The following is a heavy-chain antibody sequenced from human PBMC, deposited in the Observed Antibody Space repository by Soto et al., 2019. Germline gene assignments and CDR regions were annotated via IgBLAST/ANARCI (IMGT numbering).Heavy chain of an antibody. J-gene: IGHJ6*02. CDR3: ARDHSSGSHYGMDV. Sequence: GASVKGSCKASGGTFSSYAISWVRQALGQGLEWMGGIIPIFGTANYAQKFQGRVTITADKSTSTAYMELSSLRSEDTAVYYCARDHSSGSHYGMDVWGQGTTVTVSS. CDR1: GGTFSSYA. CDR2: IIPIFGTA. V-gene: IGHV1-69*06. D-gene: IGHD6-19*01.